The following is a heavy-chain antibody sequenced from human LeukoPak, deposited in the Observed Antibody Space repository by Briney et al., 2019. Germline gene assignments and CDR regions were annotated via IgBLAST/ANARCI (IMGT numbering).Heavy chain of an antibody. D-gene: IGHD5-12*01. CDR2: ISGSGGST. Sequence: GGSLRLSCAASGFTFSSYAMSWVRQAPGKGLEWVSAISGSGGSTYYADSVKGRFTISRDNAKNTLYLQMNSLTAEDTAVYYCVREGGYDPFEDWGQGTLVTVSS. J-gene: IGHJ4*02. CDR3: VREGGYDPFED. CDR1: GFTFSSYA. V-gene: IGHV3-23*01.